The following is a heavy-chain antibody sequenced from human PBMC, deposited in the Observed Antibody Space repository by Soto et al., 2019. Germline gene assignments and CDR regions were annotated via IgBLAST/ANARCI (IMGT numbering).Heavy chain of an antibody. D-gene: IGHD3-9*01. Sequence: LGESLKISCKGSGYVFNHYWIAWVRQMPGKGLEWMGIIYPNDADTRYSPSFQGQVTISADKSTSTAYLQWTSLRTSDTAIYYCARVPSVVAPGNDYFGLDVWGQGTTVTVSS. CDR3: ARVPSVVAPGNDYFGLDV. J-gene: IGHJ6*02. V-gene: IGHV5-51*01. CDR1: GYVFNHYW. CDR2: IYPNDADT.